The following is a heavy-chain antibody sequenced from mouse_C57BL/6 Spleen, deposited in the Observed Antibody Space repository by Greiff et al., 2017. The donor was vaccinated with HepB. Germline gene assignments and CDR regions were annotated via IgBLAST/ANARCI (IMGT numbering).Heavy chain of an antibody. V-gene: IGHV5-17*01. J-gene: IGHJ2*01. CDR3: ARNYWVSFDY. D-gene: IGHD1-1*01. Sequence: EVKLMESGGGLVKPGGSLKLSCAASGFTFSDYGMHWVRQAPEKGLEWVAYISSGSSTIYYADTVKGRFTISRDNAKNTLFLQMTSLRSEDTAMYYCARNYWVSFDYWGQGTTLTVSS. CDR1: GFTFSDYG. CDR2: ISSGSSTI.